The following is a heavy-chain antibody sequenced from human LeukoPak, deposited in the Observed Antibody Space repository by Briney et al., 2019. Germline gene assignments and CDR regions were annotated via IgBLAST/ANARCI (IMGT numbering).Heavy chain of an antibody. CDR1: GFTFSSYA. V-gene: IGHV3-30-3*01. D-gene: IGHD2-21*01. J-gene: IGHJ3*02. CDR3: ARDKAFTVVVIGAFHDAFDI. Sequence: PGRPLRLSCAASGFTFSSYAMHWVRQAPGKGLEWVAVVSYDGSNKYYADSVKGRFTISRDNSKNTLYLQMNSLRAEDTAVYYCARDKAFTVVVIGAFHDAFDIWGQGTMVTVSS. CDR2: VSYDGSNK.